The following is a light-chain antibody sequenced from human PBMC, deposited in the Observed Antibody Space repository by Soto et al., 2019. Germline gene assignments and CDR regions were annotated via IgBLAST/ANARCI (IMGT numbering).Light chain of an antibody. CDR2: AAS. CDR1: QSIRGY. V-gene: IGKV1-39*01. Sequence: DIQMTQSPSSLSASVGGRVTVTCRASQSIRGYLNWYQQKPGEAPKLLIYAASSLHSGVPSRFSGSGSGTDFTLTISSLHPEDFATYSCQQTYRTPLTFGGGTKVEIK. CDR3: QQTYRTPLT. J-gene: IGKJ4*01.